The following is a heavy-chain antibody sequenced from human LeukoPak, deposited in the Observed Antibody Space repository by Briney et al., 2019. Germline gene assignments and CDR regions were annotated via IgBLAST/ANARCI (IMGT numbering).Heavy chain of an antibody. CDR3: ARDPADGYGRFDF. D-gene: IGHD5-24*01. CDR1: GDSVSSNNVA. CDR2: IYYRSTWRY. J-gene: IGHJ4*02. V-gene: IGHV6-1*01. Sequence: SQTLSLTCAISGDSVSSNNVAWNWVRQSPSRGLEWLGRIYYRSTWRYDYSQSFRSRIIINPDTSGNQFSLQLSSVSPEDTAIYYCARDPADGYGRFDFWGQGTLVTVSS.